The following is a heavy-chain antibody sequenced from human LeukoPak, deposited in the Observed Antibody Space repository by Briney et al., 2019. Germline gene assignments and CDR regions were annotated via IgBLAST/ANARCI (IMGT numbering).Heavy chain of an antibody. CDR2: ISSSSSTI. CDR3: AKRAKPKGDYLGPFDY. Sequence: PGGSLRLSCAASGFTFSSYGINWVRQAPGKGLEWVSYISSSSSTIYYADSVKGRFTISRDNAKNSLYLQMNSLRAEDTAVYYCAKRAKPKGDYLGPFDYWGQGTLVTVSS. V-gene: IGHV3-48*01. D-gene: IGHD4-17*01. CDR1: GFTFSSYG. J-gene: IGHJ4*02.